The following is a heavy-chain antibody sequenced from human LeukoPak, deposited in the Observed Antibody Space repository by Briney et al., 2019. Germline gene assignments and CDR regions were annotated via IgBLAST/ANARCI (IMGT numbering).Heavy chain of an antibody. CDR3: ARMTLYGSGTVH. J-gene: IGHJ4*02. V-gene: IGHV3-64*02. CDR1: GFTFST. D-gene: IGHD3-10*01. CDR2: ISSNGGST. Sequence: PGGSLRLSCAASGFTFSTMHWVRQAPGKGLEYVSGISSNGGSTWYAGSVKGRFTISRDNSKNTVNLQLGSLRIEDTAVYHCARMTLYGSGTVHWGQGILVTVSS.